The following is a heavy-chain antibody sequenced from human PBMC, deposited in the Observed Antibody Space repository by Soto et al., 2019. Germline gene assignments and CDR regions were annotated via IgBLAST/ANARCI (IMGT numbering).Heavy chain of an antibody. CDR3: ARRMPMTTVAFDI. CDR1: GFTFSDYY. V-gene: IGHV3-11*01. D-gene: IGHD4-17*01. Sequence: PGGSLRLSCAASGFTFSDYYMSWIRQAPGKGLEWVSYISSSGSTIYYADSVKGRFTISRDNAKNSLYLQMNSLRAEDTAVYYWARRMPMTTVAFDIWGQGTMVTVSS. J-gene: IGHJ3*02. CDR2: ISSSGSTI.